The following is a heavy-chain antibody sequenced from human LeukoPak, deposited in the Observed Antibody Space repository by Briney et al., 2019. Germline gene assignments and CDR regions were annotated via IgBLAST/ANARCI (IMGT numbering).Heavy chain of an antibody. V-gene: IGHV1-69*13. J-gene: IGHJ4*02. Sequence: ASVKVSCKASGGTFSSYAISWVRQAPGQGLEWMGGIIPIFGTANYTQKFQGRVTITADESTSTAYMELSSLRSEDTAVYYCARDRLGVVVDWGQGTLVTVSS. CDR1: GGTFSSYA. CDR2: IIPIFGTA. CDR3: ARDRLGVVVD. D-gene: IGHD2-15*01.